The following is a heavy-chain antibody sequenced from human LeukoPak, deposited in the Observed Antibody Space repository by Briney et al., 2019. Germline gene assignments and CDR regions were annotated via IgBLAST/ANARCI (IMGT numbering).Heavy chain of an antibody. J-gene: IGHJ3*02. CDR2: IYYRGST. CDR1: GASISSHY. V-gene: IGHV4-59*11. Sequence: PSETLSLTCTVSGASISSHYWCWIRQPPGTGLEWIGDIYYRGSTTYNPSLKSRVSISLDTSRNQFSLNLSSVTAADTAVYYCARETTVVTPGRSDVFDIWGQGAMVTVSS. CDR3: ARETTVVTPGRSDVFDI. D-gene: IGHD4-23*01.